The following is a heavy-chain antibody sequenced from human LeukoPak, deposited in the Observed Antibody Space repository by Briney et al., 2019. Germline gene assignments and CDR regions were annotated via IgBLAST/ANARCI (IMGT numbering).Heavy chain of an antibody. CDR3: ARAPVRRDAFDI. CDR2: INHSGST. V-gene: IGHV4-34*01. Sequence: SETLSLTCAVYGGSFSGYYWSWIRQPPGKGLEWIGEINHSGSTNYNPSLKSRVTISVDTSKNQFSLKLSSVTAADTAVYYCARAPVRRDAFDIWGQGTMVTVSS. J-gene: IGHJ3*02. D-gene: IGHD3-10*01. CDR1: GGSFSGYY.